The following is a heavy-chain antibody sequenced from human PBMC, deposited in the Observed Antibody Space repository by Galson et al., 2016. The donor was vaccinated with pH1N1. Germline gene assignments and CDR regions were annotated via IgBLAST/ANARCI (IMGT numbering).Heavy chain of an antibody. Sequence: SLRLSCAASGFTFTNYAMGWVRQAPGKGLEWVSSISGTGISRYYADSVKGRFTISRDNSRNILYLQMNSLRAEDTALYFCAKFAMLGKIAIHFDYWGRGTLLTVSS. D-gene: IGHD2-2*02. CDR3: AKFAMLGKIAIHFDY. CDR1: GFTFTNYA. V-gene: IGHV3-23*01. CDR2: ISGTGISR. J-gene: IGHJ4*02.